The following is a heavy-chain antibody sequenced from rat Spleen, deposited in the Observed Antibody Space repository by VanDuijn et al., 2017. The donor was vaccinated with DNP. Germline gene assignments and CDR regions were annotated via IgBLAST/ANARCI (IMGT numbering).Heavy chain of an antibody. D-gene: IGHD1-10*01. V-gene: IGHV5-46*01. CDR2: ISTSGGST. J-gene: IGHJ2*01. Sequence: EVQLVESGGGLVQPGRSMKLSCAASGFTFSSFPMAWVRQAPTKGLEWVATISTSGGSTYYRDSVKGRFTISRDTAKSTLYLQMDSLRSEDTATYYCVTHDIVPFDYWGQGVMVTVSS. CDR1: GFTFSSFP. CDR3: VTHDIVPFDY.